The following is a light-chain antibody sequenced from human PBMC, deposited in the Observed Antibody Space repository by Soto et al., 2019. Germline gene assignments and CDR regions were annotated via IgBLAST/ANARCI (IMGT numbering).Light chain of an antibody. CDR2: LNSDGSH. V-gene: IGLV4-69*01. Sequence: QSVLTQSPSASASLGASVKLTCTLSSGHSNNAITWHQQQPEKGPRYLMKLNSDGSHKKGDGIPDRFSGSSSGAERYLTISTLQSEDEADYYCQTGGSGVVFGGGTKVTVL. J-gene: IGLJ2*01. CDR1: SGHSNNA. CDR3: QTGGSGVV.